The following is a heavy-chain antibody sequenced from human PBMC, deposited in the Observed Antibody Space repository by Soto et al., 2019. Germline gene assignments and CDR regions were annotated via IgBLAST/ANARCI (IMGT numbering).Heavy chain of an antibody. CDR2: IDGSGGIT. J-gene: IGHJ5*02. D-gene: IGHD3-10*01. CDR1: GFTFGTTD. CDR3: VKNSGWFNT. Sequence: QLLQSGGGLVQPGGSLTLSCAASGFTFGTTDMSWVRQAPGEGLEWVSTIDGSGGITYYADSVKGRFTISRDNSRNTVYLQMNSLRGDDTAPYYCVKNSGWFNTWGQGALVTVSS. V-gene: IGHV3-23*01.